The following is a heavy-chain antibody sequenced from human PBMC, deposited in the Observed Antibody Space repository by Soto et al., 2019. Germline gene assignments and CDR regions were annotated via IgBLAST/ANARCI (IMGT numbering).Heavy chain of an antibody. D-gene: IGHD3-16*02. CDR1: GYTFTSYG. CDR3: AREEHYDYIWGSYRLAYFDY. J-gene: IGHJ4*02. V-gene: IGHV1-18*01. Sequence: QVQLVQSAAEVKKPGASVKVSCKASGYTFTSYGISWVRQAPGQGLEWMGWISAYNGNTNYAQKLQGRVTMTTDTSTSTAYMELRSLRSDDTAVYYCAREEHYDYIWGSYRLAYFDYWGQGTLVTVSS. CDR2: ISAYNGNT.